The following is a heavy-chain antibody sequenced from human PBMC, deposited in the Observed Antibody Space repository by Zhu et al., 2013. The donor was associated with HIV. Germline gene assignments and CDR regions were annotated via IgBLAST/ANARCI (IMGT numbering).Heavy chain of an antibody. CDR1: GGTFRSYA. V-gene: IGHV1-69*01. CDR2: INPVYGTT. Sequence: LVQSGAEVKKPGSSVRVSCKASGGTFRSYAMSWVRLAPGHGLEWMGAINPVYGTTNYAQKFQGRVTISADESTSTTYLDLSSLTSEDTAVYYCAMRGAYSNSVRYFDYWGQGTLVTVSS. J-gene: IGHJ4*02. CDR3: AMRGAYSNSVRYFDY. D-gene: IGHD4-4*01.